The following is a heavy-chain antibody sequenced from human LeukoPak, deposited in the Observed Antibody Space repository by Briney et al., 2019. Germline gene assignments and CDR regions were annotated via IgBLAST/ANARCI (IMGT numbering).Heavy chain of an antibody. CDR1: GFTFSSYA. J-gene: IGHJ4*02. CDR3: AKGGLYGCSSTSCSLDY. Sequence: GGSLRLSCAASGFTFSSYAMSWVRQAPGKGLEWVSAISGSGGSTYYADSVKGRFTISRDNSKSSLYLQMNSLRTEDTALYYCAKGGLYGCSSTSCSLDYWGQGTLVTVSS. CDR2: ISGSGGST. D-gene: IGHD2-2*01. V-gene: IGHV3-23*01.